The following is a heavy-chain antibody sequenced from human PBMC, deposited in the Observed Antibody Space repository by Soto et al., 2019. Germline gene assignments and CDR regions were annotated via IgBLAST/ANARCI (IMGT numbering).Heavy chain of an antibody. V-gene: IGHV4-39*02. CDR2: IYYSGST. CDR1: GGYVSSSGNY. Sequence: PSETLSLTCTVSGGYVSSSGNYWGWIRQPPGKGLEWIGNIYYSGSTYYNPSLKSRVTISVDTSKNQFSLKLSSVTAADTAVYYCARDLKDGVLVPAAMDRSRNWFDPWGQGTLVTVSS. J-gene: IGHJ5*02. D-gene: IGHD2-2*01. CDR3: ARDLKDGVLVPAAMDRSRNWFDP.